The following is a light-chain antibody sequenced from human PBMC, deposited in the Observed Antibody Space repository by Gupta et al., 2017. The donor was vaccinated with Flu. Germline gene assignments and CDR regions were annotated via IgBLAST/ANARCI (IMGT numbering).Light chain of an antibody. CDR3: QQYSEIPYS. J-gene: IGKJ2*03. Sequence: DFVMTQFPDSLAVSLGERATINCKSSQSVLYSSNNKNYLTWYQQKPGQPPKLLIYWASTRESGVPDPFSGSGSGTDFTLTINNLQAEDVAIYYCQQYSEIPYSFGQGTKLEIK. CDR2: WAS. V-gene: IGKV4-1*01. CDR1: QSVLYSSNNKNY.